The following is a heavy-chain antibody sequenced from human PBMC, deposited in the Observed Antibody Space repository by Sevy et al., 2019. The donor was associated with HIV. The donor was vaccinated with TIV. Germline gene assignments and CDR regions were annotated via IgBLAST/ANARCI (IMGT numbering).Heavy chain of an antibody. CDR1: GGSIITQS. CDR3: AKGGYSYGYQALDD. J-gene: IGHJ3*01. D-gene: IGHD5-18*01. Sequence: ASVKVSRKASGGSIITQSISWVRQAPGQGLEWMGGIIPTFATVNYAPKFQGRVTITADESTNTAYMELSSLRSEDTAIYYCAKGGYSYGYQALDDWGQGTVVTVSS. CDR2: IIPTFATV. V-gene: IGHV1-69*13.